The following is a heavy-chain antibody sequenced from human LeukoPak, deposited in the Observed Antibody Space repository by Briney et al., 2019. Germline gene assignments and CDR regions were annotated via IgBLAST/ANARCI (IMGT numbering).Heavy chain of an antibody. V-gene: IGHV3-48*04. CDR3: ARDNLAAAGDDNFDF. CDR2: ISISSSSV. D-gene: IGHD6-13*01. CDR1: GFTLSSHA. Sequence: PGGSLRLSCAASGFTLSSHAMNWVRQAPGKGLEWVSYISISSSSVYYADSVKGRFTISRDNAKNSLYLQVNSLRAEDTAMYYCARDNLAAAGDDNFDFWGQGTMVTVSS. J-gene: IGHJ3*01.